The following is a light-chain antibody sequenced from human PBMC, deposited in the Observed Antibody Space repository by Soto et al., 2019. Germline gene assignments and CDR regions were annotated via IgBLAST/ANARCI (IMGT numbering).Light chain of an antibody. Sequence: EIMLTQSPGTLSLSPGERVTLSCRASQSVSGRYLAWYQQKPGQAPRLLIFATSRRATGIPDRFSGSGSGTDFTLTIIRLEPEDFAVFYCQQYHTSPWTFGQGTRVEIK. CDR3: QQYHTSPWT. J-gene: IGKJ1*01. CDR2: ATS. CDR1: QSVSGRY. V-gene: IGKV3-20*01.